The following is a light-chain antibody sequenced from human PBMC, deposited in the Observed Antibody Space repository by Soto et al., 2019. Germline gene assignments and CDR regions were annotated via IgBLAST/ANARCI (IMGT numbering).Light chain of an antibody. CDR2: YTS. V-gene: IGKV3-11*01. Sequence: EIVLTQSPGTLSLSPGETATLSCRASQYVGTRLAWYQHKPGQAPRLLIYYTSNRATGIPARFSGSGSGTDFTLTINSLALEDFAIYYCHQRQSLPRTFGQGTKVDIK. J-gene: IGKJ1*01. CDR3: HQRQSLPRT. CDR1: QYVGTR.